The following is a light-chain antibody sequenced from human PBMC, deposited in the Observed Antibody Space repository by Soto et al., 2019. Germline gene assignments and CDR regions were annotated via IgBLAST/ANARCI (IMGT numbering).Light chain of an antibody. CDR2: DAS. Sequence: GDTVTITCRASQNIRYSLAWYQQKPGKPPTLLIHDASALESGVPSRFSGSGSGTHFTLTSSSLQPNDSATYYCQQYDPFSNFGQGTKLEI. V-gene: IGKV1-5*01. CDR1: QNIRYS. J-gene: IGKJ2*01. CDR3: QQYDPFSN.